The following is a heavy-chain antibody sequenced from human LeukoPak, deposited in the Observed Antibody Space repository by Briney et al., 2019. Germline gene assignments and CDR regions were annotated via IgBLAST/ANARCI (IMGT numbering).Heavy chain of an antibody. CDR3: ARYDNKGTTVTTNWFDP. D-gene: IGHD4-17*01. CDR1: GFTFSDYW. CDR2: INADEDRA. V-gene: IGHV3-74*01. J-gene: IGHJ5*02. Sequence: PGGSLRLSCAASGFTFSDYWMHWVRQAPGKGLVWVSHINADEDRAAYADSVKGRFTISRDNSKNTLYLQMNSLRAEDTAVYYCARYDNKGTTVTTNWFDPWGQGTLVTVSS.